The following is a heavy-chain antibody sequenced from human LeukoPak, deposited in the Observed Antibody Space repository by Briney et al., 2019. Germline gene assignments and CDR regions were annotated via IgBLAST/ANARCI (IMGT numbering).Heavy chain of an antibody. CDR3: ARDQGLKAPPPHGLDV. CDR1: GGTFSSSA. Sequence: SVKVSCKTSGGTFSSSAITWVRQAPGQGLEWMVRIIPVLNITRYTQKFQGRVTITTDTSTSTVYMELSSLRSEETAVYYCARDQGLKAPPPHGLDVWGQGTTVIVSS. J-gene: IGHJ6*02. V-gene: IGHV1-69*04. CDR2: IIPVLNIT.